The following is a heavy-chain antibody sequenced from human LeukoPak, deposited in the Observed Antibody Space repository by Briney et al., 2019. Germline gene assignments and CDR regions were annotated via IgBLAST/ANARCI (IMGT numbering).Heavy chain of an antibody. CDR2: IIPIFGTA. Sequence: SVKVSCKASGGTFSSYAISWVRQAPGQGLEWMGRIIPIFGTANYAQKFQGRVTITTDESTSTAYMELSSLRSEDTAVYYCAREYSSSAKGDYYYYMGVWGKGTTVTVSS. CDR1: GGTFSSYA. CDR3: AREYSSSAKGDYYYYMGV. J-gene: IGHJ6*03. V-gene: IGHV1-69*05. D-gene: IGHD6-6*01.